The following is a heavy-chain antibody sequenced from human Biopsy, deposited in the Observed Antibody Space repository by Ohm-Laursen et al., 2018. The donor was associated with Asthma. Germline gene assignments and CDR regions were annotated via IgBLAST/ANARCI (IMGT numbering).Heavy chain of an antibody. D-gene: IGHD6-19*01. CDR3: ARGDSSGWSHYYFDY. J-gene: IGHJ4*02. Sequence: SLRLSCAASGFTVSRDHMFWVRQAPGKGLEWVSVTYSGGTSHTADSVRGRFTISRDFSKNTLHLQMHSLRVEDTAVYYCARGDSSGWSHYYFDYWGQGTLVTVSS. V-gene: IGHV3-53*01. CDR1: GFTVSRDH. CDR2: TYSGGTS.